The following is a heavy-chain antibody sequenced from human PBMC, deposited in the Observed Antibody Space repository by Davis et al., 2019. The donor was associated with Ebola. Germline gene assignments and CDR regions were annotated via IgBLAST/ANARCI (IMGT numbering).Heavy chain of an antibody. Sequence: GSLRLSCAASGFTFSSYGMHWVRQAPGKGLEWVAVIWYDGSNKYYADSVKGRFTISRDNSKNTLYLQMNSLRAEDTAVYYCARDRSYDFWSGYYSDAFDIWGQGTMVTVSS. CDR2: IWYDGSNK. V-gene: IGHV3-33*01. CDR3: ARDRSYDFWSGYYSDAFDI. J-gene: IGHJ3*02. D-gene: IGHD3-3*01. CDR1: GFTFSSYG.